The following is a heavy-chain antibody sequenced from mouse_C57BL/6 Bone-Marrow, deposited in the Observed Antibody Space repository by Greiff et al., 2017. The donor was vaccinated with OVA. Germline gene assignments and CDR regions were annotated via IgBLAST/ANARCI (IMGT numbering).Heavy chain of an antibody. CDR2: ISYDGSN. CDR3: ARDQGSSHWYFEV. J-gene: IGHJ1*03. Sequence: EVQLQESGPGLVKPSQSLSLTCSVTGYSITSGYYWNWIRQFPGNKLEWMGYISYDGSNNYNPSLKNRISITRDTSKKQFFLKLNSVTTEDTATYYCARDQGSSHWYFEVWGTGTTVTVSS. D-gene: IGHD1-1*01. V-gene: IGHV3-6*01. CDR1: GYSITSGYY.